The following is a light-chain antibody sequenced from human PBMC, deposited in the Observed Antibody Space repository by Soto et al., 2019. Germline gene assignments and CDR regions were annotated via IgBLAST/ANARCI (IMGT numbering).Light chain of an antibody. CDR3: QQRSNWPPWT. CDR1: QSVSSY. Sequence: EIVLTQSPATLSLSPGEIATLSCRASQSVSSYLAWYQQKPGQAPRLLIYDASNRATGIPARFSGSGSGTDLTLTISSLEPEDFAVYYCQQRSNWPPWTFGQATKVDIK. J-gene: IGKJ1*01. V-gene: IGKV3-11*01. CDR2: DAS.